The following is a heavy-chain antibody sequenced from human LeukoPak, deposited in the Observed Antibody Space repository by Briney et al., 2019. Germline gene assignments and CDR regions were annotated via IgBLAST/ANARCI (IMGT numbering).Heavy chain of an antibody. J-gene: IGHJ4*02. Sequence: GGSLSLSCAASGFTFDDYGMSWVRQAPGKGREWVSGINWNGGSTGYADFVKGRFTISRDNAKNSLYLQMNSLRAEDTALYYCARETQYYYDSIYFDYWGQGTLVTVS. D-gene: IGHD3-22*01. CDR3: ARETQYYYDSIYFDY. CDR2: INWNGGST. V-gene: IGHV3-20*04. CDR1: GFTFDDYG.